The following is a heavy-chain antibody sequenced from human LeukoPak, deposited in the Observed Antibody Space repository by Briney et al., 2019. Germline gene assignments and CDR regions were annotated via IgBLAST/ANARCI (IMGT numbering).Heavy chain of an antibody. V-gene: IGHV3-13*01. Sequence: PGGSLRLSCAASGFTFSNYDMHWVRQATGKGLEWVSGIGTAGDIYYPGSVKGRFTISRDNSKNTLFLQMNSLRAEDTAIYYCAKSGRYCSGGSCYQEASLDYWGQGTLVTVSS. CDR1: GFTFSNYD. CDR3: AKSGRYCSGGSCYQEASLDY. D-gene: IGHD2-15*01. CDR2: IGTAGDI. J-gene: IGHJ4*02.